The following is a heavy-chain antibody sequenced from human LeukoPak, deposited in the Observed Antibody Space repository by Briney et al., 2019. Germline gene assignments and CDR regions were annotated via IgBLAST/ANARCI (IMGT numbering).Heavy chain of an antibody. J-gene: IGHJ3*02. CDR1: GFSFSDYY. V-gene: IGHV3-11*06. CDR3: ARDGKAAAGDAFDI. Sequence: GGSLRLSCAVSGFSFSDYYMSWIRQAPGKGLEWVSYISSSSSYTNYADSVKGRFTISRDNAKNSLYLQMNSLRAEDTAVYYCARDGKAAAGDAFDIWGQGTMVTVSS. D-gene: IGHD6-13*01. CDR2: ISSSSSYT.